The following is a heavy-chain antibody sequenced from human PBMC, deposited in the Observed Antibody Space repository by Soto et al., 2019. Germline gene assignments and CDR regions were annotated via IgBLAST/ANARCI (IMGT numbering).Heavy chain of an antibody. V-gene: IGHV3-53*01. Sequence: GGSLRLSCAASGFTVSSNYMSWVRQAPGKGLEWVSTIYSGGSTYYADSVKGRFTISRDNSKNTLSLQMNSLRAEDTAVYYCARDQFYHSSAYYESWGQGTLVTVSS. CDR1: GFTVSSNY. CDR2: IYSGGST. CDR3: ARDQFYHSSAYYES. J-gene: IGHJ5*02. D-gene: IGHD3-22*01.